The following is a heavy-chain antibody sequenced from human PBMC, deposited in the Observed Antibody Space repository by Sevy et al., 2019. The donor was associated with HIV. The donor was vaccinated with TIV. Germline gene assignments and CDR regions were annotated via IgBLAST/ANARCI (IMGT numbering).Heavy chain of an antibody. CDR3: ARDIGPGNGEYYYGMDV. Sequence: GESLKISCTASGFPFGSYEMNWVRQAPGKGLEWVSYISNSGSAKYYSDSVRGRFTISRDNAKNSLYLQMNSLRAEDTAVYYCARDIGPGNGEYYYGMDVWGQGTTVTVSS. V-gene: IGHV3-48*03. D-gene: IGHD1-1*01. CDR2: ISNSGSAK. CDR1: GFPFGSYE. J-gene: IGHJ6*02.